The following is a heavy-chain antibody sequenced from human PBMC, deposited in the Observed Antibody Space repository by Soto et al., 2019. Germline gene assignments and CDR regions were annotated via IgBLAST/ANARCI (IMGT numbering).Heavy chain of an antibody. CDR2: IYYSGYT. J-gene: IGHJ2*01. V-gene: IGHV4-39*01. CDR1: VGSINSNNYY. D-gene: IGHD3-10*01. CDR3: ARHVGPGRYEDWSFDI. Sequence: SETLSLTCTFSVGSINSNNYYWGWIRQPPGKGLEWIGSIYYSGYTYYNPSLKSRITTSLDTSKNQVSLKLSSVTAADTAVYYCARHVGPGRYEDWSFDIWGRATLLSVS.